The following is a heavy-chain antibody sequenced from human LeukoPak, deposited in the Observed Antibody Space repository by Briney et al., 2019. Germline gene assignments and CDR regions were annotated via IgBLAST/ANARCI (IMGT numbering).Heavy chain of an antibody. J-gene: IGHJ4*02. CDR1: GGSISSSSYY. D-gene: IGHD6-19*01. V-gene: IGHV4-39*01. CDR2: IYYSGST. Sequence: PWETLSLTCSVSGGSISSSSYYWGWIRQPPGKGLEWIGSIYYSGSTYYNPSLKSRVTISVDTSKNQFSLKLSSVTAADTAVYYCARHPGRIAVAYYFDYWGQGTLVTVSS. CDR3: ARHPGRIAVAYYFDY.